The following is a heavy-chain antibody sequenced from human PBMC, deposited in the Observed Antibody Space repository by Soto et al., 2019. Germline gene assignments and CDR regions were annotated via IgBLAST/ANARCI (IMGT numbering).Heavy chain of an antibody. J-gene: IGHJ4*02. CDR2: IIPILGIA. CDR3: AGESDMAADY. V-gene: IGHV1-69*08. Sequence: QVQLVQSGAEVKKPGSSVKVSCKASEGTFSSYTISWVRQAPGQGREWMGRIIPILGIANDAQRFQGRVTITADRSTSGAYMELSSLRSEDTAVYYCAGESDMAADYWGQGTLVPVSS. D-gene: IGHD6-19*01. CDR1: EGTFSSYT.